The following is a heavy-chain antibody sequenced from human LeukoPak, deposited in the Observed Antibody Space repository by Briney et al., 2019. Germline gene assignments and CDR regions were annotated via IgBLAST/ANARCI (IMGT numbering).Heavy chain of an antibody. Sequence: PGGSLRLSCAASGFTFSSYSMNWVRQAPGKGLEWVSYISSSSSTIYYADSVKGRFTISRDNAKNSLYLQMNSLRDEDTAVYYCARDQEGQIGTWAEMDRFDYWGQGTLVTVSS. D-gene: IGHD1-26*01. CDR1: GFTFSSYS. CDR2: ISSSSSTI. J-gene: IGHJ4*02. V-gene: IGHV3-48*02. CDR3: ARDQEGQIGTWAEMDRFDY.